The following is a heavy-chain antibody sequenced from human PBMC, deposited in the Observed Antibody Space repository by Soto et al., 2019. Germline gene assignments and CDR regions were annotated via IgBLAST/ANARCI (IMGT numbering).Heavy chain of an antibody. CDR3: ARGYCSSTSCYHVWFDP. V-gene: IGHV4-34*01. J-gene: IGHJ5*02. D-gene: IGHD2-2*01. CDR2: INHSGST. Sequence: TSETLSLTCAVYGGSFSGYYWSWIRQPPGKGLEWIGEINHSGSTNYNPSLKSRVTISVDTSKNQFSLKLSSVTAADTAVYYCARGYCSSTSCYHVWFDPWGQGTLVTVSS. CDR1: GGSFSGYY.